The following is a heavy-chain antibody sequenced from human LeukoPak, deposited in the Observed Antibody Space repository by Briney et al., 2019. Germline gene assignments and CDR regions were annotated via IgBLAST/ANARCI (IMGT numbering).Heavy chain of an antibody. CDR1: GFIFSTCW. CDR2: IKQDGSEK. Sequence: GGSLRLSCAASGFIFSTCWMSWVRQAPGKGLEWVANIKQDGSEKYYVDSVKGRFTISRDNAKNSLYLQMNSLRAEDTAVYYCAREGYSPRDGYNFNFDYWGQGTLVTVSS. CDR3: AREGYSPRDGYNFNFDY. J-gene: IGHJ4*02. D-gene: IGHD5-24*01. V-gene: IGHV3-7*01.